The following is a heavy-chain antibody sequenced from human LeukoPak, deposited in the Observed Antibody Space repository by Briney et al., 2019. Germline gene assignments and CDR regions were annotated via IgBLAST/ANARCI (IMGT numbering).Heavy chain of an antibody. Sequence: SETLSLTCTVSGGSVSSSDYYWGWIRQTPGKGLEWIGDIFYTGNTNYNPSLKSRVTISLDTSRTQFSLKLTSVAAADTAVYFCATLVLFDSNNYSFWFAPWGQGTLVTVSS. J-gene: IGHJ5*02. CDR2: IFYTGNT. D-gene: IGHD5/OR15-5a*01. CDR3: ATLVLFDSNNYSFWFAP. V-gene: IGHV4-39*07. CDR1: GGSVSSSDYY.